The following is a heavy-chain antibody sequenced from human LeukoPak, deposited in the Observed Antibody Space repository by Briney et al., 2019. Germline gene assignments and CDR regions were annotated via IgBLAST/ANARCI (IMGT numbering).Heavy chain of an antibody. D-gene: IGHD3-10*01. V-gene: IGHV3-64*01. CDR1: VFTFSSYI. Sequence: GGSLRLSCAASVFTFSSYIMHWDPQAPGKGLEYVSVVSSNGGSTYYANSVKGRFTISRGNSKNTLYLQMGSLRAEDMAVYYCARVGLLWFGELWGYWGQGTLVTVSS. CDR3: ARVGLLWFGELWGY. J-gene: IGHJ4*02. CDR2: VSSNGGST.